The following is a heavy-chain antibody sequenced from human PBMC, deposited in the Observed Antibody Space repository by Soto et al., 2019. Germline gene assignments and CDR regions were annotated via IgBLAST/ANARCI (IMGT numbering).Heavy chain of an antibody. D-gene: IGHD6-19*01. CDR1: GGTFSSYA. CDR3: AHESGSGWGATTDY. J-gene: IGHJ4*02. CDR2: IIPIFGTA. V-gene: IGHV1-69*12. Sequence: QVQLVQSGAEVKKPGSSVKVSCKASGGTFSSYAISWVRQAPRQGLEWMGGIIPIFGTANYAQKFQGRVTITADESTSTAYMELSSLRSEDTAVYYCAHESGSGWGATTDYWGQGTLVTVSS.